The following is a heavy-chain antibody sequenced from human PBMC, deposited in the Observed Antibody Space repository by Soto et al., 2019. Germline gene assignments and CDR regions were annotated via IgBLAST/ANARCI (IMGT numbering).Heavy chain of an antibody. CDR2: ISYDGTNK. Sequence: QLQLVESGGGEVQPGRSLTISCAASGFTISTYGMHWVRQTPGKGLEWVAVISYDGTNKFYSDSVKGRFTISRDNFKNTLTLQMNSLRADDTAVYSCAKDLQSYGDYDYYCY. J-gene: IGHJ6*03. D-gene: IGHD2-21*02. CDR3: AKDLQSYGDYDYYCY. V-gene: IGHV3-30*18. CDR1: GFTISTYG.